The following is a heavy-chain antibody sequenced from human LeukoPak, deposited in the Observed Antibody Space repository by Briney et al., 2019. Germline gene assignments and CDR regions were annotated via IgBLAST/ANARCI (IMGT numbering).Heavy chain of an antibody. CDR3: ARGWGSVGVHFDY. V-gene: IGHV3-48*03. CDR2: ISRSGITI. Sequence: GGSLRLSCAASGFTFSTYEMNWVRQAPGKGLEWVSSISRSGITIYYADSVKGRFTISRDNAKNSLSLQMNSLRADDTAVYYCARGWGSVGVHFDYWGQGTLVTVSS. CDR1: GFTFSTYE. J-gene: IGHJ4*02. D-gene: IGHD1-26*01.